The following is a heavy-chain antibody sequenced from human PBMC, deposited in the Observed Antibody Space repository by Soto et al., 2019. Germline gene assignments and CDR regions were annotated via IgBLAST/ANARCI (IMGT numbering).Heavy chain of an antibody. V-gene: IGHV3-23*01. CDR2: ISATGATT. Sequence: LRLSCVASGFTFSDYAMTWVRQAPGKGLEWVSVISATGATTYYADSVRGRFTISRDNSKNTLNLQMDDLRVEDTAVIYCAKGRKSTEKDIAVMLAAASSIQHWGQGTLVTVSS. J-gene: IGHJ1*01. CDR1: GFTFSDYA. CDR3: AKGRKSTEKDIAVMLAAASSIQH. D-gene: IGHD2-15*01.